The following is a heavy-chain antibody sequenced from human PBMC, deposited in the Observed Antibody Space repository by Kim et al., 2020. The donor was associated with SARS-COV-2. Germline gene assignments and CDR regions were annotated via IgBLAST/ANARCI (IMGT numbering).Heavy chain of an antibody. CDR2: ISSDGGST. CDR3: ARGVGIAAADLYYYYGMDG. CDR1: GFTFSSYA. Sequence: GGSLRLSCAASGFTFSSYAMHWVRQAPGKGLEYVSAISSDGGSTYYANSVKGRFTISRDNSKNTLFLQMGSLRAEDMAVYYCARGVGIAAADLYYYYGMDGWGQGTTVTVSS. D-gene: IGHD6-13*01. J-gene: IGHJ6*02. V-gene: IGHV3-64*01.